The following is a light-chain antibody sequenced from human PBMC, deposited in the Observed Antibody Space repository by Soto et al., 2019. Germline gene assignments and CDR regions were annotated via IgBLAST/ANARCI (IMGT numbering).Light chain of an antibody. J-gene: IGLJ2*01. CDR1: SSDVGAYNY. Sequence: QSVLTQPPSASGSPGQSVTISCTGTSSDVGAYNYVSWYQQHPGKAPKLMIYDVSKRPSGVPDRFSGSKSGNTASLTVSGLQAEDEAYYYCSSYAGRNNFVFGGGTKLTVL. CDR2: DVS. CDR3: SSYAGRNNFV. V-gene: IGLV2-8*01.